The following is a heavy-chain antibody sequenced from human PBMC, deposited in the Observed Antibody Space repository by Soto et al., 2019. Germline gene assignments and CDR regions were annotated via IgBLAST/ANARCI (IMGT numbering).Heavy chain of an antibody. CDR1: GFTFDDYA. CDR2: ISWNSGSI. CDR3: AKDGMEERSGSYPYYYYGMDV. J-gene: IGHJ6*02. Sequence: LGGSLRLSCAASGFTFDDYAMHWVRQAPGKGLEWVSGISWNSGSIGYADSVKGRFTISRDNAKNSLYLQMNSLRAEDTALYYCAKDGMEERSGSYPYYYYGMDVWGQGTTVTVSS. V-gene: IGHV3-9*01. D-gene: IGHD3-10*01.